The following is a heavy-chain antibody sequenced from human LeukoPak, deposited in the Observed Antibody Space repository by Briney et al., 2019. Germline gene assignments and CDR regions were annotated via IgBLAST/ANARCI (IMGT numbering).Heavy chain of an antibody. CDR2: ISASGSST. CDR1: GFTFSSYS. Sequence: AGGSLRLSCAASGFTFSSYSMNWVRQAPGKGLEWVSVISASGSSTYYADSVKGRFTISRDDSKDTLYLQMNGLRAEDTAVYHCVKGGWLDYWGQGTLVTVSS. J-gene: IGHJ4*02. V-gene: IGHV3-23*01. D-gene: IGHD6-19*01. CDR3: VKGGWLDY.